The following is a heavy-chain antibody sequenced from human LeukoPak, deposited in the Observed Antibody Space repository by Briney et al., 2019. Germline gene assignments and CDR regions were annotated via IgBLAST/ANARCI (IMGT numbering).Heavy chain of an antibody. CDR2: IYSGGSI. D-gene: IGHD6-13*01. CDR3: ARGLYSSSWYY. Sequence: GGSLRLSCAASGFTVSSNYMSWVRQAPGKGLEWVSVIYSGGSIYYADSVKGRFTISRDNSKNTLYLQMNSLRAEDTAVYYCARGLYSSSWYYWGQGTLVTVSS. CDR1: GFTVSSNY. J-gene: IGHJ4*02. V-gene: IGHV3-53*01.